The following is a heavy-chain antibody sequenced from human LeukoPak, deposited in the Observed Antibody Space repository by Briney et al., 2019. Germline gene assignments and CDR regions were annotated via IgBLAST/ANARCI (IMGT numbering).Heavy chain of an antibody. J-gene: IGHJ4*02. D-gene: IGHD6-19*01. V-gene: IGHV3-48*03. CDR2: ISTSGNPI. CDR1: GFTFSNYE. CDR3: ARGGGSGWYYFDY. Sequence: GGSLRLSCAASGFTFSNYEMNWVRQAPGKGLEWISYISTSGNPIFYADSVKGRFTISRDNAKNSLYLQMNSLRAEDTAVYYCARGGGSGWYYFDYWGQGTLVTVSS.